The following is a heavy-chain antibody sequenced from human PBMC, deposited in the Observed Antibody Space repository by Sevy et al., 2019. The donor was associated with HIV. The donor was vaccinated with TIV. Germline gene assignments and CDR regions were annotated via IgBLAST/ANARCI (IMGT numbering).Heavy chain of an antibody. CDR3: ARGEYCSSTSCSYFDY. J-gene: IGHJ4*02. Sequence: GGSLRLSCAASGFTFSSYSINWVRQAPGKGLEWVSSISSSSNFIYYADSVKGRFTISRDNAKNSLYLQMHSLRAEDTAVYYCARGEYCSSTSCSYFDYRGQGTLVTVSS. CDR1: GFTFSSYS. D-gene: IGHD2-2*01. CDR2: ISSSSNFI. V-gene: IGHV3-21*01.